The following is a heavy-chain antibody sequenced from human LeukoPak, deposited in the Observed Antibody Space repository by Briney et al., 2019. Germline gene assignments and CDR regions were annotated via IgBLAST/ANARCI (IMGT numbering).Heavy chain of an antibody. J-gene: IGHJ4*02. CDR2: IKEDGSEK. V-gene: IGHV3-7*04. CDR1: GFTLSSYW. Sequence: GGSLRLSCAASGFTLSSYWMNWVRQAPGKGLEWVANIKEDGSEKYYVDSVKGRFTFSRDNAKNLLYLQMNSLRAEDTAVYYCARDRVIDYWGQGTLATVSS. D-gene: IGHD3-10*01. CDR3: ARDRVIDY.